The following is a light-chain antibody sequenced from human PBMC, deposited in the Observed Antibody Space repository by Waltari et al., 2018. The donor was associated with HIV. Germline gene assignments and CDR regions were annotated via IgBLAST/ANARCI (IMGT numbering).Light chain of an antibody. V-gene: IGKV1-5*03. Sequence: DIQMTQSPSTLPACVGDRITITCRASQSIATWLAWYQQKPGKAPTLLIYRASSLETGVPSRFSGSGSGTEFTLTISSLQPEDFATYYCQQYNTSSPWTFGQGTKVDI. CDR3: QQYNTSSPWT. J-gene: IGKJ1*01. CDR1: QSIATW. CDR2: RAS.